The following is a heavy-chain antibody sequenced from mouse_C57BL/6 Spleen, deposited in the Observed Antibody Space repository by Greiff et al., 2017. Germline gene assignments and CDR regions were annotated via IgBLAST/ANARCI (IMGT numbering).Heavy chain of an antibody. V-gene: IGHV5-9*01. CDR1: GFTFSSYT. J-gene: IGHJ2*01. CDR2: ISGGGGNT. Sequence: EVHLVESGGGLVKPGGSLKLSCAASGFTFSSYTMSWVRQTPEKRLEWVATISGGGGNTYYPDSVKGRFTISRDNAKNTLYLQMSSLRSEDTALYYCARHEDGYVDYWGQGTTLTVSS. CDR3: ARHEDGYVDY. D-gene: IGHD2-2*01.